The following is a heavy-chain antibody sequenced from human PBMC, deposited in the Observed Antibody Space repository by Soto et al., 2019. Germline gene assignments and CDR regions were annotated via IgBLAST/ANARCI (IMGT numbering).Heavy chain of an antibody. D-gene: IGHD3-22*01. Sequence: QVQLVESGGGVVQPGRSLKLSCAASGFSFNSYGMQWVRKAPGKGLEWVALISHDGNNKFYADSVEGRFTVSRDNSKNTLYLQMNNWRAGDTAVYYCAGGYYFGDYWGQGTLVIVSS. CDR3: AGGYYFGDY. J-gene: IGHJ4*02. CDR2: ISHDGNNK. CDR1: GFSFNSYG. V-gene: IGHV3-30*03.